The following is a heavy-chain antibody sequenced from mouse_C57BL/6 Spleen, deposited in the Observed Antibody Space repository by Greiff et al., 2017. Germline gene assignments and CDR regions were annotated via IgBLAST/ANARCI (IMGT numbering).Heavy chain of an antibody. Sequence: EVQLQQSGPELVKPGASVKISCKASGYTFTDYYMNWVKQSHGKSLEWIGDINPNNGGTSYNQKFKSKATLTVDKSSSTAYMELRSLTSEDSAVYYCANTAQAAYWGQGTTLTVSS. V-gene: IGHV1-26*01. J-gene: IGHJ2*01. CDR1: GYTFTDYY. CDR2: INPNNGGT. D-gene: IGHD3-2*02. CDR3: ANTAQAAY.